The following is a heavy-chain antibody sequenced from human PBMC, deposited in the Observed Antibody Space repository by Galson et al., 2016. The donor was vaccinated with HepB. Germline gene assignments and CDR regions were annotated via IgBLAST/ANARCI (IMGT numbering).Heavy chain of an antibody. D-gene: IGHD1-26*01. Sequence: SLRLSCAASGFTFSSYSMNWVRQAPGKGLEWVSYISSSSTIYYAASVKGRFTISRDNSKNTLYVQMNNLGAEDTAVYYCAKEDNIAGATTINNWGQGTLVTVSS. CDR2: ISSSSTI. CDR3: AKEDNIAGATTINN. V-gene: IGHV3-48*04. CDR1: GFTFSSYS. J-gene: IGHJ4*02.